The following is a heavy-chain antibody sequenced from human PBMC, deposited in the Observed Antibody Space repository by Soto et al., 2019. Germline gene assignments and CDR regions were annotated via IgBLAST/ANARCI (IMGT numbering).Heavy chain of an antibody. J-gene: IGHJ4*02. V-gene: IGHV3-23*01. Sequence: EVQLLESGGGLVQPGGSLRLSCAASGFTFSSYAMSWVRQAPGKGLEWVPAISGSGGSTYYADSVKGRFTISRDNSKNTLYLQMNSLRTEDTAVYYCAKVSSSHDKYYFDYWGQGTLVTVSS. CDR2: ISGSGGST. CDR3: AKVSSSHDKYYFDY. D-gene: IGHD6-19*01. CDR1: GFTFSSYA.